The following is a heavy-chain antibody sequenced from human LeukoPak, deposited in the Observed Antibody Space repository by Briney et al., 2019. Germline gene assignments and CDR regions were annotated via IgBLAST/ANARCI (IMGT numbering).Heavy chain of an antibody. J-gene: IGHJ4*02. CDR1: GGSISSGGYY. CDR3: ARGPAVYFDY. D-gene: IGHD1-14*01. Sequence: SETLSLTCTVSGGSISSGGYYWSWIRQPPGKGLEWIGYIYHSGSTYYNPSLKSRVTISVDRSKNQFSLKMSSVTAADTAVYYCARGPAVYFDYWGQGTLVTVSS. V-gene: IGHV4-30-2*01. CDR2: IYHSGST.